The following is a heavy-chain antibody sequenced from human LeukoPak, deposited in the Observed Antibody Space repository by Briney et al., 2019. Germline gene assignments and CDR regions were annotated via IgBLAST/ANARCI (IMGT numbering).Heavy chain of an antibody. V-gene: IGHV1-24*01. D-gene: IGHD2-2*01. CDR1: GYTLTELS. CDR3: ATSYCSSTSCYMEATFDY. J-gene: IGHJ4*02. Sequence: ASVKVSCKVSGYTLTELSMHGVRQAPGKGLEWMGGFDPEDGETIYAQKFQGRVTMTEDTSTDTAYMELSSLRSEDTAVYYCATSYCSSTSCYMEATFDYWGQGTLVTVSS. CDR2: FDPEDGET.